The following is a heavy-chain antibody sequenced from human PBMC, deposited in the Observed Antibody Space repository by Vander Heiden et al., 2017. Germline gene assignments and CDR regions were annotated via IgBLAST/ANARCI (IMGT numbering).Heavy chain of an antibody. CDR2: IYSGGNT. CDR1: GFTATHNF. J-gene: IGHJ4*02. Sequence: EVLLVESGGGLIQPGGSLSLSWAVSGFTATHNFMSWVRQAPGKGLEWVSVIYSGGNTFYADPVKGRFTISRDNSKNTLYLEMNNLRAEDTAVYYCARDLGGYCRSTTCYNYWGQGTLVTVSS. V-gene: IGHV3-53*01. D-gene: IGHD2-2*02. CDR3: ARDLGGYCRSTTCYNY.